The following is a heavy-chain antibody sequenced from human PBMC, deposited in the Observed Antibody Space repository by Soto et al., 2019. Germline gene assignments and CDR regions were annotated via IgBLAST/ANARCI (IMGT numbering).Heavy chain of an antibody. D-gene: IGHD6-19*01. CDR3: ARDSSGWYGY. CDR2: ISYDGSKK. V-gene: IGHV3-30*03. CDR1: GFTFSSYG. J-gene: IGHJ4*02. Sequence: QVQLVESGGGVVQPGRSLRLSCAASGFTFSSYGMHWVRQAPGKGLEWVAVISYDGSKKYYADSVKGRFTISRDNSKNTLYLQMNSLKVEDTAVYYCARDSSGWYGYWGQGTLVTVSS.